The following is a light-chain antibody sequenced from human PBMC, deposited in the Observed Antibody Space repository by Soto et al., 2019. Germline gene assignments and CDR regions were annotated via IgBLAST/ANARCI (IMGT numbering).Light chain of an antibody. CDR3: HLYGSSQT. CDR2: GAS. CDR1: QSVSSN. J-gene: IGKJ1*01. V-gene: IGKV3-20*01. Sequence: ELVVTKSHTTLSVSPGERATLAFRASQSVSSNLAWYQQKPGQAPRLLIFGASTKATGIPAWFSGSGAGTDFTLTISMLAPEDLAVYCCHLYGSSQTFGHGTKVDIK.